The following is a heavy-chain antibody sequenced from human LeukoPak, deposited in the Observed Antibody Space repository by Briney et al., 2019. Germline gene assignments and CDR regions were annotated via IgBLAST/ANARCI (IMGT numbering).Heavy chain of an antibody. J-gene: IGHJ6*02. Sequence: GGSLRLSCAASGFTFSSYWMHWVRQAPGRGLVWVSRINSDGSSTSYADSVKGRFTISRDNAKNTLYLQMNSLRAEDTAVYYCARGYSSSWFHYYYYYGMDVWGQGTTVTVSS. CDR2: INSDGSST. CDR3: ARGYSSSWFHYYYYYGMDV. CDR1: GFTFSSYW. V-gene: IGHV3-74*01. D-gene: IGHD6-13*01.